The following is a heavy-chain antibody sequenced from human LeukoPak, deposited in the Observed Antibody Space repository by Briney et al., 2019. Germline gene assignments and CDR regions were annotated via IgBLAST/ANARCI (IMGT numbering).Heavy chain of an antibody. CDR3: AREGRGGYNAFDI. Sequence: GGSLRLSCAASGFTFSSYSMNWVRQAPGKGLEWVPSISSSSSYIYYADSVKGRFTISRDNAKNSLYLQMNSLRAEDTAVYYCAREGRGGYNAFDIWGQGTMVTVSS. CDR1: GFTFSSYS. CDR2: ISSSSSYI. J-gene: IGHJ3*02. V-gene: IGHV3-21*01. D-gene: IGHD3-22*01.